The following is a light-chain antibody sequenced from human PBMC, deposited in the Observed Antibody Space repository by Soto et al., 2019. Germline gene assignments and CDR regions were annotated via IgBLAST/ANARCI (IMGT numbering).Light chain of an antibody. CDR1: QSISNY. CDR3: QQSYHTLPLT. V-gene: IGKV1-39*01. CDR2: AAS. Sequence: DIQMTQSPSSLSASVGDRVTITCRASQSISNYVNWYQQRLGKAPNLLFYAASSLQSGVPSRFSGSGSGRDVTLTISSLHPEDFATYYCQQSYHTLPLTFGGGTKVEI. J-gene: IGKJ4*01.